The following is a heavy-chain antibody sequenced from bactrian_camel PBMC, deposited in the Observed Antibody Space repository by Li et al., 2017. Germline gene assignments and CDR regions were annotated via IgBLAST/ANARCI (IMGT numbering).Heavy chain of an antibody. V-gene: IGHV3S54*01. CDR3: AAEDVDRSGYSDYEPPEFSY. CDR1: GIEYRNRC. CDR2: IYTGTGST. Sequence: HVQLVESGGGSVHAGDSLTLSCDASGIEYRNRCMAWFRQAPGKQREGVATIYTGTGSTEYADSVKGRFTISKDNANNTLYLQMNSLKPEDTAMYYCAAEDVDRSGYSDYEPPEFSYWGQGTQVTVS. J-gene: IGHJ6*01. D-gene: IGHD4*01.